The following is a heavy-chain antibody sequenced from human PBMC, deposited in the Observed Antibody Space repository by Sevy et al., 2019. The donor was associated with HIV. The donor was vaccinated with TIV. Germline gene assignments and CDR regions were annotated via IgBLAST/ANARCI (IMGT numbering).Heavy chain of an antibody. CDR2: IRYDGSNK. CDR1: GFTFSSYG. CDR3: AKDLAVAGPYYFDY. J-gene: IGHJ4*02. V-gene: IGHV3-30*02. Sequence: GGSLRLSCAASGFTFSSYGMHWVRQAPGKGLEWGAFIRYDGSNKYYADSVKGRFTISRDNSKNTLYLQMNSLRAEDTAVYYCAKDLAVAGPYYFDYWGQGTLVTVSS. D-gene: IGHD6-19*01.